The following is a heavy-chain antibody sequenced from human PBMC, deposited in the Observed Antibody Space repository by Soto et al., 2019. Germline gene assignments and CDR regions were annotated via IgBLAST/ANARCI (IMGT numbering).Heavy chain of an antibody. CDR2: ISYDGSNK. Sequence: PGGSLRLSCAASGFTFSSYGMHWVRQAPGKGLEWVAVISYDGSNKYYADSVKGRFTISRDNSKNTLYLQMNSLRAEDTAVYYCAKVRGEYSSGPGGNYYYYGMDVWGQGTKVTVSS. D-gene: IGHD6-19*01. J-gene: IGHJ6*02. CDR3: AKVRGEYSSGPGGNYYYYGMDV. CDR1: GFTFSSYG. V-gene: IGHV3-30*18.